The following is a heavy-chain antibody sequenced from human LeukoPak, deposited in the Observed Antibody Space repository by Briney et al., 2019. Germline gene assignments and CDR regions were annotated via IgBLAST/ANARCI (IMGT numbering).Heavy chain of an antibody. J-gene: IGHJ6*04. D-gene: IGHD2-15*01. CDR1: GGTFSSYA. V-gene: IGHV1-69*04. CDR3: ERDIVVVVAATPYYYYGMDV. CDR2: IIPILGRA. Sequence: SVKVSCKASGGTFSSYAISWVRQAPGQGLEWMGRIIPILGRANYAQKFQGRVTITADKSTSTAYMELSSLRSEDTAVYYCERDIVVVVAATPYYYYGMDVWGEGTTVTVSS.